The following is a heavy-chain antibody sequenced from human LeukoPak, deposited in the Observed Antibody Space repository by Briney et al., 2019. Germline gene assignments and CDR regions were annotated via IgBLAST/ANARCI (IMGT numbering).Heavy chain of an antibody. CDR3: MRHEEEDGYNAKPSDF. Sequence: SETLSLTCTVSGGSISNSNYYWGWVRQPPGKGLEWIGTIYYSGNTYYTPSLKSRVTISVDTSKNQFFLRLSSVTAADTAVYFCMRHEEEDGYNAKPSDFWGQGTLVTVSS. D-gene: IGHD5-24*01. CDR2: IYYSGNT. V-gene: IGHV4-39*01. J-gene: IGHJ4*02. CDR1: GGSISNSNYY.